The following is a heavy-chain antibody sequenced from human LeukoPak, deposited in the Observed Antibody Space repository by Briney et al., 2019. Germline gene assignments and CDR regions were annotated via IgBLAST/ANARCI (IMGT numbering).Heavy chain of an antibody. CDR1: GFPFSGYA. CDR3: AREEEGELPDY. D-gene: IGHD1-26*01. J-gene: IGHJ4*02. Sequence: PGRSLRLSCAASGFPFSGYAMHWVRQAPGKGLEWVAIISYNGNIVHYADSVKGRFTVSRVNSKNTLYLQMNSLRIDDTARYFCAREEEGELPDYWGQGTLVAVSS. V-gene: IGHV3-30*03. CDR2: ISYNGNIV.